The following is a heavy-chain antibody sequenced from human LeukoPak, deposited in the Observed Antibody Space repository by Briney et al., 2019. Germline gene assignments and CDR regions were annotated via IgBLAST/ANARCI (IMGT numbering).Heavy chain of an antibody. D-gene: IGHD2-21*02. CDR1: GFSFETYW. V-gene: IGHV3-7*01. J-gene: IGHJ4*02. CDR3: AKDGRGPSADADCHVSYHFDY. Sequence: PGGSLSLSCAASGFSFETYWMSWVRQAPGKGLEWVANIRRDGSVKYYVDSVKGRFTISRDNAKNSLYLHMNSLRADDTAVYYCAKDGRGPSADADCHVSYHFDYWGQGILVTVSS. CDR2: IRRDGSVK.